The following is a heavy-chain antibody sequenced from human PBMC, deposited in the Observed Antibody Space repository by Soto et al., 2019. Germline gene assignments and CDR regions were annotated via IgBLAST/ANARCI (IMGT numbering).Heavy chain of an antibody. CDR2: INPSGGST. V-gene: IGHV1-46*01. J-gene: IGHJ3*02. CDR1: GHTFTSYY. CDR3: VRQEKISRALDAVDI. Sequence: GASVKVSCKASGHTFTSYYMHWVRQAPGQGLEWMGIINPSGGSTSYAQKFQGRVTITTDTTTSTVYIELSSLRSSATAVYSSVRQEKISRALDAVDIWGEGTMV. D-gene: IGHD2-15*01.